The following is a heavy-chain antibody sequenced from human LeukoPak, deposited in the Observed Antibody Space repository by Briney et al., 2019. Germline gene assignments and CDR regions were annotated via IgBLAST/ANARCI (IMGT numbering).Heavy chain of an antibody. CDR3: AKDPRGYSYGILDY. Sequence: GGSLRLSCAASGFSFSSYAMNWVRQAPGKGLEWVSIIFGAGKNTTYYADSVKGRFTVSRDNSKNTLYLQMTSLRPEDTAIYYCAKDPRGYSYGILDYWGQGTLVTVSS. D-gene: IGHD5-18*01. J-gene: IGHJ4*02. CDR2: IFGAGKNTT. V-gene: IGHV3-23*03. CDR1: GFSFSSYA.